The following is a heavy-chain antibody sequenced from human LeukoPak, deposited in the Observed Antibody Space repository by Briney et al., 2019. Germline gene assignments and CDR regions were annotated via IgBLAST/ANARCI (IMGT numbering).Heavy chain of an antibody. CDR3: ARAYDYYDSSGYYPLYYFDY. CDR2: ISAYNGNT. D-gene: IGHD3-22*01. CDR1: GYTFTSYG. J-gene: IGHJ4*02. V-gene: IGHV1-18*01. Sequence: GASVKVSCKASGYTFTSYGISWVRQAPGQGLEWMGWISAYNGNTNYAQKLQGRVTMTTDTSTGTAYMELRSLRSDDTAVYYCARAYDYYDSSGYYPLYYFDYWGQGTLVTVSS.